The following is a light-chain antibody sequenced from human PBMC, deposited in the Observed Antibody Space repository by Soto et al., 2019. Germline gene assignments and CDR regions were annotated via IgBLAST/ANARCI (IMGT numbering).Light chain of an antibody. CDR2: ENI. CDR3: CSYAGNRIFI. CDR1: SSDVGAYDL. J-gene: IGLJ2*01. Sequence: QSALTQPASVSGSPGQSITISCIGTSSDVGAYDLVSWYRQHPGTAPRLIIYENIRRPSTIASRFSGSKSGNTASLTISGLRAEDEANYHCCSYAGNRIFIFGGGTKVTVL. V-gene: IGLV2-23*01.